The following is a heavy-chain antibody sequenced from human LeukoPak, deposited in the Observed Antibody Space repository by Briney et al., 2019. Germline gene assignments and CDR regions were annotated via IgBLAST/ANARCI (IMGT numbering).Heavy chain of an antibody. Sequence: SQTLSLTCTVSGGSISSGSYYWSWIRQPAGKGLEWIGRIYTSGSTNYNPSLKSRVTMSVDTSKNQFSLKLSSVTAADTAVYYCASSGVGIDPWGQGTLVTVSS. V-gene: IGHV4-61*02. CDR1: GGSISSGSYY. CDR3: ASSGVGIDP. D-gene: IGHD7-27*01. CDR2: IYTSGST. J-gene: IGHJ5*02.